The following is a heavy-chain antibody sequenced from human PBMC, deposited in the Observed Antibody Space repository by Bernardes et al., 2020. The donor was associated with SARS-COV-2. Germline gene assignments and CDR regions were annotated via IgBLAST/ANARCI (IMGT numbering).Heavy chain of an antibody. Sequence: GSLRLSCAASGFTFSSYSMNWVRQAPGKGLEWVSSISSSSSYIYYADSVKGRFTISRDNAKNSLYLQMNSLRAEDTAVYYCARYSSYYYYYGMDVRGQGTTVTVSS. J-gene: IGHJ6*02. CDR3: ARYSSYYYYYGMDV. V-gene: IGHV3-21*01. CDR1: GFTFSSYS. CDR2: ISSSSSYI. D-gene: IGHD5-18*01.